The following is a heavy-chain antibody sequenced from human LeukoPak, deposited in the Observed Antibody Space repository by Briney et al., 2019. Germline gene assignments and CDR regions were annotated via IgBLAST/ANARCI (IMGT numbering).Heavy chain of an antibody. CDR1: GFTFSDYA. CDR3: AKDYYDSSGYSYYFDY. D-gene: IGHD3-22*01. V-gene: IGHV3-23*01. Sequence: GGPLRLSCAASGFTFSDYAMSWVRQAPGKGLEWVSRISGSGGSTHYADSVKGRFTVSRDNSKNTLYLQMNSLRAEDTAVYYCAKDYYDSSGYSYYFDYWGQGTLVTVSS. J-gene: IGHJ4*02. CDR2: ISGSGGST.